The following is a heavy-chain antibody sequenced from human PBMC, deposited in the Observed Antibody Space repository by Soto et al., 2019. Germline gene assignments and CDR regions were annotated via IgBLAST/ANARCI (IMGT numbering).Heavy chain of an antibody. CDR3: ARGGYSGYDSGVYYYYGMDV. D-gene: IGHD5-12*01. J-gene: IGHJ6*02. V-gene: IGHV1-18*01. CDR1: GYTFTSYG. CDR2: ISAYNGNT. Sequence: ASVKVSCKASGYTFTSYGISWVRQAPGQGLEWMGWISAYNGNTNYAQKLQGRVTMTTDTSTSTAYMELRSLRSDDTAVYYCARGGYSGYDSGVYYYYGMDVWGQGTTVTFSS.